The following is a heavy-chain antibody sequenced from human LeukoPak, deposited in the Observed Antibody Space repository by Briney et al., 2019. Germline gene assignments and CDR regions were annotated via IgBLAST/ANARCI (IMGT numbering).Heavy chain of an antibody. Sequence: ASVKVSCKASGYTFTDHYIHWVRHAPGQGLEWMGWINPKSGGTNYAQKFQGRVTMTRDTSISTAYMELSRLPSDDTAVYYCASDGYTYGQFDNWGQGTLVTVSS. J-gene: IGHJ4*02. CDR3: ASDGYTYGQFDN. CDR1: GYTFTDHY. D-gene: IGHD5-24*01. V-gene: IGHV1-2*02. CDR2: INPKSGGT.